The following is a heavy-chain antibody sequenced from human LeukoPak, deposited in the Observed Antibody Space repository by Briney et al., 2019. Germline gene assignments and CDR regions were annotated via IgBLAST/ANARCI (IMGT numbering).Heavy chain of an antibody. CDR2: ISAYNGNT. D-gene: IGHD2-8*01. CDR1: GYTFTSYG. Sequence: ASVNVSCKASGYTFTSYGISWVRQAPGQGLEWMGWISAYNGNTNYAQKLQGRVTMTTDTSTSTAYMELRSLRSDDTAVYYCARVPAGYIVLGPNHMDVWGRGTTVTISS. CDR3: ARVPAGYIVLGPNHMDV. J-gene: IGHJ6*03. V-gene: IGHV1-18*01.